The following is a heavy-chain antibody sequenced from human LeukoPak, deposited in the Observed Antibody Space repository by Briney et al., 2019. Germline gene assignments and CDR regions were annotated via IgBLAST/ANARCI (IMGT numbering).Heavy chain of an antibody. CDR2: IYYSGST. D-gene: IGHD1-26*01. V-gene: IGHV4-59*01. Sequence: PSETLSLTCTVSGGSISSYYWSWIRQPPGKGLEWIGYIYYSGSTNYNPSLKSRVTISVDTSKNQFSPKLSSVTAADTAVYYCARGPLLEWELRAPEGWYFDLWGRGTLVTVSS. J-gene: IGHJ2*01. CDR3: ARGPLLEWELRAPEGWYFDL. CDR1: GGSISSYY.